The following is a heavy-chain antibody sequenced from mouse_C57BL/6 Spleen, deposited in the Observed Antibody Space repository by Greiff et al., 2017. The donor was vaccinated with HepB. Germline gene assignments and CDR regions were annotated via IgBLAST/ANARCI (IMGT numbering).Heavy chain of an antibody. J-gene: IGHJ3*01. CDR1: GYTFTSYW. V-gene: IGHV1-61*01. D-gene: IGHD1-1*01. Sequence: VQLQQPGAELVRPGSSVKLSCKASGYTFTSYWMDWVKQRPGQGLEWIGNIYPSDSETHYNQKFKDKATLTVDKSSSTAYMQLSSLTSEDSAVYDCARWNYYGSGAYWGQGTLVTVSA. CDR3: ARWNYYGSGAY. CDR2: IYPSDSET.